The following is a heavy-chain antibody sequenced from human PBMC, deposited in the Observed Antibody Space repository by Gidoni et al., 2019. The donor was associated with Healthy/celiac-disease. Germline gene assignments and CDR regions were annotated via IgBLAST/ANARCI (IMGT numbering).Heavy chain of an antibody. Sequence: GFTFISYGMHWVRQAPGKGLEWVAVISYDGSNKYYADSVKGRFTISRDNSKNTLYLQMNSLRAEDTAVYYCAKDSHCSGGSCYPKAPYFDYWGQGTLVTVSS. J-gene: IGHJ4*02. CDR2: ISYDGSNK. V-gene: IGHV3-30*18. CDR1: GFTFISYG. D-gene: IGHD2-15*01. CDR3: AKDSHCSGGSCYPKAPYFDY.